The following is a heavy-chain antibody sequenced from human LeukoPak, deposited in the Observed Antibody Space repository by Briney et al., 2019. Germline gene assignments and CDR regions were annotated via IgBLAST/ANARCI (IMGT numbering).Heavy chain of an antibody. D-gene: IGHD2-15*01. Sequence: PGGSLRLSCAVSGFTFSDYYMSWIRQAQGKGLEWASYISSSGSTIYYADSVKGRFTISRDNAKNSLYLQMNSLRAEGTAVYYCARSCSGGSCYVGNRYFDYWGQGTLVTVSS. CDR2: ISSSGSTI. CDR1: GFTFSDYY. V-gene: IGHV3-11*01. CDR3: ARSCSGGSCYVGNRYFDY. J-gene: IGHJ4*02.